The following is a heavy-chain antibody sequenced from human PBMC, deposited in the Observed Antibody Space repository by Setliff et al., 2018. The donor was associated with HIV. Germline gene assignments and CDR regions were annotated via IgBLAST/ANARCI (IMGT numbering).Heavy chain of an antibody. Sequence: ASVKVSCKGFGYSFVSFEINWVRQATGQGLEWMGWMNPKSGNKDYAQKFQGRLTMTRNTSISTVYMELSSLRSEDTAVYYCAREIFPQGIVVVFDAFDIWGQGTMVTVSS. CDR2: MNPKSGNK. V-gene: IGHV1-8*02. CDR1: GYSFVSFE. J-gene: IGHJ3*02. CDR3: AREIFPQGIVVVFDAFDI. D-gene: IGHD3-22*01.